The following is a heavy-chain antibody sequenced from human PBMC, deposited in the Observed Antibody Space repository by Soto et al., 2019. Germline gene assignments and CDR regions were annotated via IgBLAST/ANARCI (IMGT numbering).Heavy chain of an antibody. CDR1: DGSISSYY. CDR3: ARDYYGGIYGGRLEDINWFDP. Sequence: PSETLSLTSPVSDGSISSYYWIWIRQPPGKGLEWIGYIYYSGSTNYNPSLKSRVTISVDTSKNQFSLKLSSVTAADTAVYYCARDYYGGIYGGRLEDINWFDPWGQGTLVTVSS. V-gene: IGHV4-59*01. CDR2: IYYSGST. J-gene: IGHJ5*02. D-gene: IGHD3-22*01.